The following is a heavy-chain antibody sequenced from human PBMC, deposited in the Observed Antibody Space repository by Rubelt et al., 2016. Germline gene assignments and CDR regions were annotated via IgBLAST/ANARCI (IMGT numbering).Heavy chain of an antibody. V-gene: IGHV3-13*01. J-gene: IGHJ4*02. Sequence: EVQLVESGGGLVQPGGSLRLSCAASGFSFSSYDMHWVQQATGTGLEWVSAIGTAGDTYYPDSVTGRFTISRQSDNNALYLQRNSRRAEDTAVYYCAREGASRSGYYYCLDYWGQGTLVTVSS. CDR3: AREGASRSGYYYCLDY. CDR1: GFSFSSYD. D-gene: IGHD3-22*01. CDR2: IGTAGDT.